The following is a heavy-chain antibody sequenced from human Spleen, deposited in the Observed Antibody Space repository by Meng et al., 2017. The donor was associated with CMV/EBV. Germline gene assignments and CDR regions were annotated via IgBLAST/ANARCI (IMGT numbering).Heavy chain of an antibody. CDR2: LRCTPPYI. CDR3: ARVGITMSGVVSHYDY. J-gene: IGHJ4*02. V-gene: IGHV3-21*04. CDR1: GLTFSACA. D-gene: IGHD3-3*01. Sequence: GESLKISCAASGLTFSACAMNWVRQAPGKGLEWVSCLRCTPPYIYYAVSVRGRVTMTTDTSTSTAYMELRILRSDDTAVYYCARVGITMSGVVSHYDYWGQGTLVTVSS.